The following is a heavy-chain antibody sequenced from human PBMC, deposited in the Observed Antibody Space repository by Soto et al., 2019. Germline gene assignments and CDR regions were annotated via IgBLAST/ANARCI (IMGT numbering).Heavy chain of an antibody. V-gene: IGHV3-30*03. CDR3: VRGGGGGQFDS. J-gene: IGHJ4*02. D-gene: IGHD2-21*01. CDR1: GFTFSVFG. Sequence: QVHLVESGGGVVQPGGSLRLSCAASGFTFSVFGMHWVRQAPGKGPEWVAVISHEGNSKHYADSVKGRFTTSRDNAKNTLSLLMDSLRPEDTALYYCVRGGGGGQFDSWGQGTLVTVSS. CDR2: ISHEGNSK.